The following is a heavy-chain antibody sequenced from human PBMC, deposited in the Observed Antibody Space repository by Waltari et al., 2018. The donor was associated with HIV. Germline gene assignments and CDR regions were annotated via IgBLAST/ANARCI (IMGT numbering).Heavy chain of an antibody. CDR3: ARGGNYDFWSGYLTEPYGMDV. J-gene: IGHJ6*02. V-gene: IGHV1-8*01. Sequence: QVQLVQSGAEVKKPGASVKVSCKASGYTFTSYDINWVRQATGQGLEWMGWMNPDSGNTGYAQKFQGRVTMTRNTSISTAYMERSSLRSEDTAEYYCARGGNYDFWSGYLTEPYGMDVWGQGTTVTVSS. D-gene: IGHD3-3*01. CDR2: MNPDSGNT. CDR1: GYTFTSYD.